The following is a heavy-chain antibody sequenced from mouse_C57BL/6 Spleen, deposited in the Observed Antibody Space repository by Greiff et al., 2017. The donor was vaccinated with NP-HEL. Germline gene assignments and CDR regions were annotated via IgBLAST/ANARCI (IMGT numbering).Heavy chain of an antibody. Sequence: VQLQQSGAELVKPGASVKISCKASGYAFSSYWMNWVKQRPGKGLEWIGQIYPGDGDTNYNGKFKGKATLTADKSSSTAYMQRSSLTSEDSAVYFGARNFYYGSFYAMDYWGQGTSVTVSS. D-gene: IGHD1-1*01. CDR1: GYAFSSYW. CDR2: IYPGDGDT. V-gene: IGHV1-80*01. J-gene: IGHJ4*01. CDR3: ARNFYYGSFYAMDY.